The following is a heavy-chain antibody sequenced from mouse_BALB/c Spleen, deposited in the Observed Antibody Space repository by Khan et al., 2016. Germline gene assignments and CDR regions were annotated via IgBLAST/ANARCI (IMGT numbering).Heavy chain of an antibody. CDR1: GYSFTNYG. V-gene: IGHV9-3*02. D-gene: IGHD2-4*01. CDR3: ARWGYDYAWFAY. Sequence: QIQLVQSGPELKKPGETVKISCKASGYSFTNYGMNWVKQAPGKGLKWMGWIDTNTGETTYAEEFKGRFAFSLETSDITGSLQINNLKNDDTATYFCARWGYDYAWFAYWGQGTLVTVSA. CDR2: IDTNTGET. J-gene: IGHJ3*01.